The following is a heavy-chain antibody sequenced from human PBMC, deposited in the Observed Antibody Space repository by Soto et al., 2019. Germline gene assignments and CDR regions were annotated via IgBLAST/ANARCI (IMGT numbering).Heavy chain of an antibody. J-gene: IGHJ4*02. CDR3: ARRAFLQEDYSLYYFDY. Sequence: GESLKIYCEGSGYTFTRYAIGWVRQMPGKGLEWMGIIYPGESDPRYSPSFQGQVTISADKSINTAYLQWGSLKASDTAIYYCARRAFLQEDYSLYYFDYWGQGTLVTVSS. D-gene: IGHD2-21*01. V-gene: IGHV5-51*01. CDR1: GYTFTRYA. CDR2: IYPGESDP.